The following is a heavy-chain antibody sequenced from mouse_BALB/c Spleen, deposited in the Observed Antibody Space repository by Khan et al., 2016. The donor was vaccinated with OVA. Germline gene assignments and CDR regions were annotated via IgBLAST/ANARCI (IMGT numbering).Heavy chain of an antibody. CDR3: ASHLTGSFAY. D-gene: IGHD4-1*01. CDR1: GFTFSTYG. V-gene: IGHV5-6*01. Sequence: EVELVESGGDLVKPGGPLRLSCAASGFTFSTYGMSWVRQFPDKRLEWVATINSDGYYTYYPDTLKGRFTISRNNAENTLYLQMSSLKSEDTAIYYCASHLTGSFAYWGHGTLVTVSA. J-gene: IGHJ3*01. CDR2: INSDGYYT.